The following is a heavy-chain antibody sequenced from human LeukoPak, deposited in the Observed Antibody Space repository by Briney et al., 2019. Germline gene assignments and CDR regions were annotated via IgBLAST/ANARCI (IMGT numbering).Heavy chain of an antibody. V-gene: IGHV3-23*01. Sequence: GGSLRLSCAASGFTFSSYAMRWVRQAPGKGLEWVSGISGDGSKTQYADSVKGRFTISRDNSKNTLYLQMNNLRAEDTAVYYCAKRINNAYYYDFWGQGTLVTVSS. CDR3: AKRINNAYYYDF. CDR2: ISGDGSKT. J-gene: IGHJ4*02. CDR1: GFTFSSYA. D-gene: IGHD3-16*01.